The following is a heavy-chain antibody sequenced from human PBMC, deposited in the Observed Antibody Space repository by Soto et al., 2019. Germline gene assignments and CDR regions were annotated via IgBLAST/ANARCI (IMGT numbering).Heavy chain of an antibody. CDR2: ISAYNGNT. CDR3: ERDPPQPNY. V-gene: IGHV1-18*01. Sequence: QVQMVQSGAEVKKPGASVKVSCKASGYTFASYAISCMRQAPGQGLEWMRWISAYNGNTNYAQKLQGRVTMTTDTSTRTAKMALSGLRSHDKAVYYGERDPPQPNYRGQVTLDNVSS. D-gene: IGHD5-18*01. CDR1: GYTFASYA. J-gene: IGHJ4*02.